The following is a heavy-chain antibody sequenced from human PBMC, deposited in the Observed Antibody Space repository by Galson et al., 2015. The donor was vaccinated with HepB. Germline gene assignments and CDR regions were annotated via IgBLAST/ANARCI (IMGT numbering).Heavy chain of an antibody. CDR3: ARGSAAGTLYYYYGMDV. J-gene: IGHJ6*02. V-gene: IGHV1-46*01. D-gene: IGHD6-13*01. Sequence: SCKASGYTFTSYYMHWARQAPGQGLEWMGIINPSGGSTSYAQKFQGRVTMTRDTSTSTVYMELSSLRSEDTAVYYCARGSAAGTLYYYYGMDVWGQGTTVTVSS. CDR1: GYTFTSYY. CDR2: INPSGGST.